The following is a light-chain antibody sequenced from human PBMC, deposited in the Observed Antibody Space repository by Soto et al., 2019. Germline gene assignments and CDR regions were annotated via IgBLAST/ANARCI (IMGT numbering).Light chain of an antibody. J-gene: IGKJ2*01. CDR1: QSISTY. Sequence: DVEMTQSPSSLSASVGDRVTITCRAGQSISTYLNWYQQKPGRAPKLLIWGASRLQSGVPSRFRGSGSGTDCTLTVSSLQPEDFATYYCQQNYRTPYTFGQGTNLESK. CDR3: QQNYRTPYT. V-gene: IGKV1-39*01. CDR2: GAS.